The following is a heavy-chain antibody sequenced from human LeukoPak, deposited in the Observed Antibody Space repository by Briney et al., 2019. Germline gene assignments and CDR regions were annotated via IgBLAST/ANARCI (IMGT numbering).Heavy chain of an antibody. Sequence: GGSLRLSCVASGFTFSNYLMSWARQAPGKGLEWVANIKQDGSEKYYVDSVKGRFIISRDNAKSSLYLQMNSLRDEDMAVYYCANAYGLDVWGQGTTVTVSS. CDR3: ANAYGLDV. J-gene: IGHJ6*02. V-gene: IGHV3-7*01. CDR1: GFTFSNYL. CDR2: IKQDGSEK.